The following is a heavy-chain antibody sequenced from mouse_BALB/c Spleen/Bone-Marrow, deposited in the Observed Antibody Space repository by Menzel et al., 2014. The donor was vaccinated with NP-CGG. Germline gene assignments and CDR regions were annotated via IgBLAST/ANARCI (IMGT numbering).Heavy chain of an antibody. CDR2: IWRGGST. CDR3: ARYLGGTMDY. D-gene: IGHD2-12*01. Sequence: QVQLQQSGPSLVQPSQSLSITCTVSGFSLTTYGVHWVRQSPGKGLEWLGVIWRGGSTDYNAAFMSGLSITKDNSKSXVFFKMNSLQADDTAIYYCARYLGGTMDYWGQGTSVTVSS. J-gene: IGHJ4*01. V-gene: IGHV2-5-1*01. CDR1: GFSLTTYG.